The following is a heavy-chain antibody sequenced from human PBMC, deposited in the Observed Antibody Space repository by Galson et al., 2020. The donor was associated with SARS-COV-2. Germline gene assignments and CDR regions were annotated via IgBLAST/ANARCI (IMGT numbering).Heavy chain of an antibody. CDR1: GFSLSTSGMC. D-gene: IGHD3-10*01. Sequence: SGPTLVKPPQTLTLTCTFSGFSLSTSGMCVSWLRQPPGKALEWLARIDWDDDKYYSTSLKTRLTISKDTSKNQVVLTMTNMDPVDTATYYCARMVVRGVTYDYWGQGTLVTVSS. CDR3: ARMVVRGVTYDY. CDR2: IDWDDDK. J-gene: IGHJ4*02. V-gene: IGHV2-70*11.